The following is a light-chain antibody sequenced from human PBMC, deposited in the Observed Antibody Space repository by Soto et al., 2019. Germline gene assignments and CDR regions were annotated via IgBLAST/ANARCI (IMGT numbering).Light chain of an antibody. V-gene: IGKV3-20*01. CDR1: QSVTSDY. Sequence: EIVLTQSPGTLSLSPGARATLSCRASQSVTSDYLAWYQQKPGQAPRLLIHGASSRANGIPDRFSGSGSGTDFTLTISRLEPEDFAVYYCQQYGRPFGQGTKVDIK. J-gene: IGKJ1*01. CDR2: GAS. CDR3: QQYGRP.